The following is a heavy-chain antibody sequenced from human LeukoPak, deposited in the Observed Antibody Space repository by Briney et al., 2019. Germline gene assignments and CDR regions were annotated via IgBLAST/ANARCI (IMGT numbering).Heavy chain of an antibody. CDR1: GFTFSSYA. Sequence: GGSLRLSCAASGFTFSSYAMHWVRQAPGKGLEWVAVISYDGSNKYYADSVKGRFTISRDNSKNTLYLQMNSLRAEDTAVYYCARACGGDCYSYDAFDIWGQGTMVTVSS. D-gene: IGHD2-21*02. V-gene: IGHV3-30-3*01. J-gene: IGHJ3*02. CDR2: ISYDGSNK. CDR3: ARACGGDCYSYDAFDI.